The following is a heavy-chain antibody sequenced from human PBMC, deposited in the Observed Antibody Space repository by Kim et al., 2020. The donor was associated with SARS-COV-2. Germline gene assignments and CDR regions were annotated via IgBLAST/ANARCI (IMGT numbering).Heavy chain of an antibody. V-gene: IGHV3-7*01. D-gene: IGHD3-22*01. CDR3: ARDYYDSSGYSDY. CDR1: GFTFSSYW. CDR2: IKQDGSEK. Sequence: GGSLRLSCAASGFTFSSYWMSWVRQAPGKGLEWVANIKQDGSEKYYVDSVKGRFTISSDNAKNSLYLQMNSLRAEDTAVYYCARDYYDSSGYSDYWSQGTLVTVSS. J-gene: IGHJ4*02.